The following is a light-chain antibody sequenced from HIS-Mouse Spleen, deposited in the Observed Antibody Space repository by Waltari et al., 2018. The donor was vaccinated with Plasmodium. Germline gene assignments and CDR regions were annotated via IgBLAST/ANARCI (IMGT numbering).Light chain of an antibody. J-gene: IGLJ2*01. CDR3: SSYAGSNNLV. Sequence: QSALTQPPSASGPPGQSVTISCTGTSRDVGGSPYVSWYQQHPGKDPKLMIYAVSKRPSGVPDRFSGSKSGNTASLTVSGLQAEDEADYYCSSYAGSNNLVFGGGTKLTVL. CDR1: SRDVGGSPY. CDR2: AVS. V-gene: IGLV2-8*01.